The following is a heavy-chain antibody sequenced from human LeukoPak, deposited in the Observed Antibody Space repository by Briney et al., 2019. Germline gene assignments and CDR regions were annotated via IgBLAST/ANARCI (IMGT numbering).Heavy chain of an antibody. D-gene: IGHD2-15*01. Sequence: PGGSLRLSCAASGFTFSNSAMSWVRQAPGKGLEWVSAVSGSGDSTYYADSVKGRFTISRDNAKNSLFLQMNSLRAEDTAVYYCARVLRYCSGGNCYSGGLGYMDVWGKGTTVTISS. CDR3: ARVLRYCSGGNCYSGGLGYMDV. J-gene: IGHJ6*03. CDR1: GFTFSNSA. V-gene: IGHV3-23*01. CDR2: VSGSGDST.